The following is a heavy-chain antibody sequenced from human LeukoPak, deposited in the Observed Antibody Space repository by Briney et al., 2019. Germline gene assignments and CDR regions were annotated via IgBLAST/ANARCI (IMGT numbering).Heavy chain of an antibody. CDR1: GFTFGSYA. V-gene: IGHV3-23*01. J-gene: IGHJ4*02. CDR2: ISTSGGTT. CDR3: AVMHRYYDGSGYWVQ. D-gene: IGHD3-22*01. Sequence: GGSLGLSCAASGFTFGSYAMSWVRQAPGKGLEWVSGISTSGGTTSYAESVKGRFTVSRDNPRNTLYMEMNSLRDEDTAVYYCAVMHRYYDGSGYWVQWGQGTLVTVSS.